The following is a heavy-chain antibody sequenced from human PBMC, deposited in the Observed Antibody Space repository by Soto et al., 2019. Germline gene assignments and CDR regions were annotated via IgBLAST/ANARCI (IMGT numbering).Heavy chain of an antibody. CDR3: AIDTGNFPILDLMDV. CDR1: GFTFSSYA. D-gene: IGHD3-3*01. V-gene: IGHV3-23*01. J-gene: IGHJ6*02. CDR2: ISGSGGST. Sequence: QTGGSLRLSCAASGFTFSSYAMSWVRQAPGKGLEWVSAISGSGGSTYYADSVKDRFTISRDNSKNTLYLQMNSLRAEDTAVYYCAIDTGNFPILDLMDVWGQGTTVT.